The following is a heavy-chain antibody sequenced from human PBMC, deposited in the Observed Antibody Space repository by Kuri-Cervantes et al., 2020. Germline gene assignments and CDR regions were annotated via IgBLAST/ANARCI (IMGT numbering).Heavy chain of an antibody. CDR2: IHHSGGT. Sequence: ESLKISCAASGFTFSDYSLNWVRQTPGKGLEWIGEIHHSGGTNCNPSLRSRVTISIDKSKDQFSLELSSVTATDTAVYYCARERHTGYGSRDFSFYGMDVWGQGTTVTVSS. V-gene: IGHV4-34*01. D-gene: IGHD3-10*01. CDR1: GFTFSDYS. CDR3: ARERHTGYGSRDFSFYGMDV. J-gene: IGHJ6*02.